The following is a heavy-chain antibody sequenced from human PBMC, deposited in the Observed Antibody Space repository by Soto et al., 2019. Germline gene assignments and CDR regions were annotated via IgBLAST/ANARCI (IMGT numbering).Heavy chain of an antibody. CDR1: GYTFTTYD. CDR3: ASRYSYNGMDA. V-gene: IGHV1-8*01. J-gene: IGHJ6*02. Sequence: QVQLVQSGAEVKKPGASVRVSCKASGYTFTTYDVNWVRQATGQGLEWMGWMNPNTGNTGYAQKFEGRVTMTRNTSTGTAYMELSSLRSEATAVYYCASRYSYNGMDAWGQGTTVTVSS. CDR2: MNPNTGNT.